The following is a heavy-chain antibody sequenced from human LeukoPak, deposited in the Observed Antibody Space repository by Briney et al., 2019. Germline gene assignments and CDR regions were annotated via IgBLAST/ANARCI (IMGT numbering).Heavy chain of an antibody. CDR2: ISAQHGQT. CDR3: AKDSRTFGGVIVSGTFDY. J-gene: IGHJ4*02. CDR1: GYSENFYG. V-gene: IGHV1-18*01. D-gene: IGHD3-16*02. Sequence: ASVKVSCKTSGYSENFYGITWVRQVAGQGLEWMGWISAQHGQTEYAPNSQDRVTMTTDTYTNTAYMELRSLRSDDTAVYYCAKDSRTFGGVIVSGTFDYWGQGTLVTVSS.